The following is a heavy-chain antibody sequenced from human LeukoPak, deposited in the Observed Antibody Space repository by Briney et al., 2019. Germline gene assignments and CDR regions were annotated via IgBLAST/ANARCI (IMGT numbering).Heavy chain of an antibody. V-gene: IGHV3-74*01. CDR3: ASSTQISKYADY. CDR1: GFTFSSYW. D-gene: IGHD2-2*01. J-gene: IGHJ4*02. CDR2: INSDGSIT. Sequence: GGSLRLSCAASGFTFSSYWMHWVRQAPGKGLVWVSRINSDGSITTYADSVRGRFTISKDNAKSTLYLQMNSLRAEDTAVYYCASSTQISKYADYWGQGALVTVSS.